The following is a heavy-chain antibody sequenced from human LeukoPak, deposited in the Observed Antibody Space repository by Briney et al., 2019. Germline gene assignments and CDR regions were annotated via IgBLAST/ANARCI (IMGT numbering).Heavy chain of an antibody. Sequence: PSETLSLTCAVFGYSISSGYYWGWIRQPPGKGLEWIGSIYHSGSTYYDPSLKSRVTISVDTSKNQFSLKLSSVTAADTAVYYCARQSHYDFWSGYLAYYFDYWGQGTLVTVSS. CDR1: GYSISSGYY. CDR3: ARQSHYDFWSGYLAYYFDY. D-gene: IGHD3-3*01. CDR2: IYHSGST. V-gene: IGHV4-38-2*01. J-gene: IGHJ4*02.